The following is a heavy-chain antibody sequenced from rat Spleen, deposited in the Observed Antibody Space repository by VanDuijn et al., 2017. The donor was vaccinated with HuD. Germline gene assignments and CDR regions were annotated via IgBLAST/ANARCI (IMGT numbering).Heavy chain of an antibody. CDR2: ISSGGST. V-gene: IGHV2S8*01. CDR1: GFSLTSYG. J-gene: IGHJ3*01. D-gene: IGHD1-9*01. CDR3: ARAHTTGIRDWLAY. Sequence: QVQLKESGPGLVQPSQTLSLTCTVSGFSLTSYGVTWVRQPPGKGLEWIAAISSGGSTYYNSVFKSRLSISRDTSKSQVFLKMNSLQTEDTATYYCARAHTTGIRDWLAYWGQGTLVTVSS.